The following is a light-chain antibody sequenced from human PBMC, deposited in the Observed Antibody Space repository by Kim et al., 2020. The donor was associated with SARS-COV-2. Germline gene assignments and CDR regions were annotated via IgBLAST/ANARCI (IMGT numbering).Light chain of an antibody. CDR2: SNN. Sequence: GQRVTISCSGSSSNIGRYSVNWYQQLPGTTPKLLIYSNNQRPSRVPDRFSGPKSGTSASLAISGLQSEDEADYYCAAWDDSLNAWVFGGGTKLTVL. J-gene: IGLJ3*02. CDR3: AAWDDSLNAWV. CDR1: SSNIGRYS. V-gene: IGLV1-44*01.